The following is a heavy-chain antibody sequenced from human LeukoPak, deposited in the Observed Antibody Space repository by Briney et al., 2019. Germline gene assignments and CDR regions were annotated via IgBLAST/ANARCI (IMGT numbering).Heavy chain of an antibody. Sequence: GESLKISCKGSGYSFTSYWIGWVRQMPGKGLEWMGIISPGDSDTRYSPSFQGRVTISADKSISTAYLQWSSLKASDTAMYYCARRSDTNGYYFDHWGQGTLVTVSS. CDR2: ISPGDSDT. CDR1: GYSFTSYW. V-gene: IGHV5-51*01. J-gene: IGHJ1*01. CDR3: ARRSDTNGYYFDH. D-gene: IGHD3-22*01.